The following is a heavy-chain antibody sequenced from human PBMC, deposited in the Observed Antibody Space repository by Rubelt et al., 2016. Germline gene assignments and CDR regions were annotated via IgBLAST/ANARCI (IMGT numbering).Heavy chain of an antibody. Sequence: EVQLVEFGGGVVRPGGSLRLSCAAYGFTFDDYGMSWVRQGPGKGLEWVAGIDWDGGSTGYADSVKGRFTISRDNAKNSLYLQMNSLRAEDTAFYYCAGGSQSSGYGSPGDYWGQGTLVTVSS. J-gene: IGHJ4*02. CDR3: AGGSQSSGYGSPGDY. D-gene: IGHD3-22*01. CDR2: IDWDGGST. CDR1: GFTFDDYG. V-gene: IGHV3-20*04.